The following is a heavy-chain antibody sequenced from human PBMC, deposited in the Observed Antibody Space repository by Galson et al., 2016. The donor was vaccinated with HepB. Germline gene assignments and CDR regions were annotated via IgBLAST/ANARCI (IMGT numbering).Heavy chain of an antibody. CDR1: GFIFSNYG. CDR3: AKRRQHTQEDYFDY. J-gene: IGHJ4*02. D-gene: IGHD1-1*01. Sequence: SLRLSCAASGFIFSNYGMHWVRQAPGKGLEWVAVISFDGTNKKYADSVKGRFTISRDNSMNTLYLKMNSLRAEDTAVYYCAKRRQHTQEDYFDYWGQGTLVTVSS. CDR2: ISFDGTNK. V-gene: IGHV3-30*18.